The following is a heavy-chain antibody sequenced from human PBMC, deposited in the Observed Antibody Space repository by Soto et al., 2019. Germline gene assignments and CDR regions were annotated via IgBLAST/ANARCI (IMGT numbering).Heavy chain of an antibody. J-gene: IGHJ5*02. CDR3: ARDAWNDGFGWFDP. V-gene: IGHV4-34*01. D-gene: IGHD1-1*01. CDR2: INHSGST. CDR1: GGSFSGYY. Sequence: ASETLSLTCAVYGGSFSGYYWTWIRQPPGTGLEWIGEINHSGSTNYNPSLKSRVTISVDTSKNQFSLKLSSVTAADTAVYYCARDAWNDGFGWFDPWGQGTLVTVSS.